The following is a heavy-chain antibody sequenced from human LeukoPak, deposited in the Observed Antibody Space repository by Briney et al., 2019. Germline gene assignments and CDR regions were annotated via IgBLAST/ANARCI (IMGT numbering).Heavy chain of an antibody. J-gene: IGHJ3*02. D-gene: IGHD1-26*01. Sequence: GESLRLSCAASGFTFSDYSINWVRQAPGKGLEWVSFISSGSSYIYYADSAKGRFTISRDNAKNSLYLRMNSLRAEDTAVYYCARDLSRGKSHAFDIWGQGTMVTVSS. CDR2: ISSGSSYI. CDR3: ARDLSRGKSHAFDI. V-gene: IGHV3-21*01. CDR1: GFTFSDYS.